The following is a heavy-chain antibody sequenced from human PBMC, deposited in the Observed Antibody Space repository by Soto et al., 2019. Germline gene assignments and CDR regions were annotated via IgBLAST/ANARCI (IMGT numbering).Heavy chain of an antibody. D-gene: IGHD1-7*01. CDR2: IYYSGST. J-gene: IGHJ5*02. V-gene: IGHV4-30-4*01. CDR1: GGSISSGDYY. Sequence: QVQLQESGPGLVKPSRTLSLTCTVSGGSISSGDYYWSWIRQPPGKGLEGIGYIYYSGSTYYNPSLKSRVTISVDTSKNQFSLKLSSVTAADTAVYYCARAEALELRSPFDPWGQGTLVTVSS. CDR3: ARAEALELRSPFDP.